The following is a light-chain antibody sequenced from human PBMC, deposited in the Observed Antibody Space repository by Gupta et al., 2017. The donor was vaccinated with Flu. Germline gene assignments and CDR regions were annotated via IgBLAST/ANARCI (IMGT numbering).Light chain of an antibody. CDR2: WAP. CDR3: QQFYGAPLT. CDR1: PAVSSLPNNKHH. J-gene: IGKJ4*01. V-gene: IGKV4-1*01. Sequence: DIIMSQSPDCLTASLAGRTTINCKSSPAVSSLPNNKHHLAWYQVKPGRPPRMLINWAPVRQAGVPDRCVGSGASTDFTPTITACQAEDVAAYYCQQFYGAPLTFGGGTKAE.